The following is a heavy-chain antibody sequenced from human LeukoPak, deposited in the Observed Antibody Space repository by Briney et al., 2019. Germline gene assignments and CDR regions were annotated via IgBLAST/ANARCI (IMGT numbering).Heavy chain of an antibody. V-gene: IGHV3-23*01. CDR3: AKGCGGRSWYSMDYYYGMDV. J-gene: IGHJ6*02. Sequence: GGSLRLACAAAGVTFSSYSMSWVRQAPGKGLEWVSAISGSGGSTYYADSVKGRFTISRDNSKNTLYLQMNRLRAEDTAGYYCAKGCGGRSWYSMDYYYGMDVWGQGTTVTVSS. D-gene: IGHD6-13*01. CDR2: ISGSGGST. CDR1: GVTFSSYS.